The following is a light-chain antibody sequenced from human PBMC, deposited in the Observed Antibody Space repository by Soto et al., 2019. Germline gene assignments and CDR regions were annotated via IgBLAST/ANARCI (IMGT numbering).Light chain of an antibody. CDR3: QKYYSSPPT. CDR1: QSISNY. V-gene: IGKV1-27*01. J-gene: IGKJ2*01. CDR2: ATS. Sequence: DIQMTQSPSSLSASVGDRVTISCRASQSISNYLAWYQQKPGKVPKLLIYATSTLQSGIPSPFSGSGSGTGFTLTISSLAPEDFATYYCQKYYSSPPTFGQGTKVEIK.